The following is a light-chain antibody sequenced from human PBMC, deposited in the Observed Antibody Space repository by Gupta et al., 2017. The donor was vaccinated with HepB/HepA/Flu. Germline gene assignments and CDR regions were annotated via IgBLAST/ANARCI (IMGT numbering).Light chain of an antibody. CDR1: QSVLYSSNNKNY. Sequence: DIVMTQPPESLAVSLGERATINCKSSQSVLYSSNNKNYLAWYQQKPGQPPKLLIYWASTRESGVPDRFSGSGSGTDFTLTISSLQAEDVAVYYCQQYYSTPPTFGPGTKVDIK. J-gene: IGKJ3*01. V-gene: IGKV4-1*01. CDR2: WAS. CDR3: QQYYSTPPT.